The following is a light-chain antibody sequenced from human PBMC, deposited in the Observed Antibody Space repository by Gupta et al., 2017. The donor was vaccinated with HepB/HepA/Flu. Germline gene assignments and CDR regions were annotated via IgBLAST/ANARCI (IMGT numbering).Light chain of an antibody. Sequence: PGERATLSCGASQSVSSSYLAWYQQQPGLAPRLLIYDASSRATGIPDRFSGSGSGTDFTLTISRLEPEDFAVYYCQQDGSSPGTFGQGTKLEIK. V-gene: IGKV3D-20*01. CDR1: QSVSSSY. J-gene: IGKJ1*01. CDR3: QQDGSSPGT. CDR2: DAS.